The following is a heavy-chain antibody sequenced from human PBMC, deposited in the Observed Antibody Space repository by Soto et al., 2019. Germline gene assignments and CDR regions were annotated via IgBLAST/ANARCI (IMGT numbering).Heavy chain of an antibody. J-gene: IGHJ6*02. CDR2: IYYSGST. D-gene: IGHD6-13*01. CDR1: GGSISSGDYY. CDR3: ARDRWQQLVPPSYYYGMDV. Sequence: SETLSLTCTVSGGSISSGDYYWSWIRQPPGKGLEWIGYIYYSGSTYYNPSLKSRVTISVDTSKNQFSLKLSSVTAADTAVYYCARDRWQQLVPPSYYYGMDVWGQGTTVTVSS. V-gene: IGHV4-30-4*01.